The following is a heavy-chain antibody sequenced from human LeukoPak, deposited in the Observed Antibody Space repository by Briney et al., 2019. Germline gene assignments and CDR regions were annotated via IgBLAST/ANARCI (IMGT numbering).Heavy chain of an antibody. CDR2: ISSSSSTI. D-gene: IGHD2-2*01. CDR1: GFTFSGYP. V-gene: IGHV3-48*01. Sequence: GGSLRLSCAASGFTFSGYPIHWVRQAPGKGLEWVSYISSSSSTIYYADSVKGRLTISRDNAKNSLYLQMNSLRAEDTAVYYCARDFSRYCSSTSCLNWFDPWGQGTLVTVSS. CDR3: ARDFSRYCSSTSCLNWFDP. J-gene: IGHJ5*02.